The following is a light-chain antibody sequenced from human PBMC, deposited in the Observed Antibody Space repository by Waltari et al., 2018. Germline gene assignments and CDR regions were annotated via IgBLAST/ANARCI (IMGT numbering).Light chain of an antibody. CDR3: AAWDDSLNGWV. J-gene: IGLJ3*02. Sequence: QSVLTQPPSASGTPGQRVTISCSGSSSNIGRNTVNWYQQLPGTAPKLLIYSNNQRPSGVPDRFSGSKSGTSASLAISVLQSEDEADYYCAAWDDSLNGWVFGGGTKLTVL. CDR1: SSNIGRNT. V-gene: IGLV1-44*01. CDR2: SNN.